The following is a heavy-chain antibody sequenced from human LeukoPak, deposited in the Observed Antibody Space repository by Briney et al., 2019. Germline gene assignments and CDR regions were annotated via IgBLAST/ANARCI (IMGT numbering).Heavy chain of an antibody. D-gene: IGHD3-10*01. CDR2: INTNTGNP. V-gene: IGHV7-4-1*02. CDR1: GYTFTGYY. CDR3: ARVRWFGGLLYGDDAFDI. J-gene: IGHJ3*02. Sequence: GASVKVSCKASGYTFTGYYMHWVRQAPGQGLEWMGWINTNTGNPTYAQGFTGRFVFSLDTSVSTAYLQISSLKAEDTAVYYCARVRWFGGLLYGDDAFDIWGQGTMVTVSS.